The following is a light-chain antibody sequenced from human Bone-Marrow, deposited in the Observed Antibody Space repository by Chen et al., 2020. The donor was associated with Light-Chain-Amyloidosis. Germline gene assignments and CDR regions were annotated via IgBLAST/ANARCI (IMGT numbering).Light chain of an antibody. CDR1: QTISSNY. CDR2: GSS. CDR3: QQYGTSPLT. V-gene: IGKV3-20*01. J-gene: IGKJ4*01. Sequence: ELVLPQSPRTLSLSPGEGANLSCRASQTISSNYLNWYQQKFVQAPRLLIYGSSIRATGITDRFTGSGSGTDFTLTINRLEPKDFAMYYCQQYGTSPLTFGGGTKVEIK.